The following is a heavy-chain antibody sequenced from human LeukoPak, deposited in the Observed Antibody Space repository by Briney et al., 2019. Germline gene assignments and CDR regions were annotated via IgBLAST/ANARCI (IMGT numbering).Heavy chain of an antibody. Sequence: GGSLRLSCAASGFTFSSYDMHWVRQATGKGLEWVSAIGTVGDTYYPGSMKGRFTISRENAKNSLYLQMNSLRAGDTAVYYCARGGPAPYKQNYGMDVWGQGTTVIVSS. J-gene: IGHJ6*02. CDR2: IGTVGDT. D-gene: IGHD1-14*01. V-gene: IGHV3-13*01. CDR3: ARGGPAPYKQNYGMDV. CDR1: GFTFSSYD.